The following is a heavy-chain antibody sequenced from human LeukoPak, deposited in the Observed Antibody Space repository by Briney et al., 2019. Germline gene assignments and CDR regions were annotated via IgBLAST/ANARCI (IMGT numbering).Heavy chain of an antibody. V-gene: IGHV1-69*05. CDR1: GGTFSSYA. Sequence: SVKVSCKASGGTFSSYAISWVRQAPGQGLEWMGGIIPIFGTANYAQKFQGRVTITTDESTSTAYMELSSLRSEDTAVYYCASEKDYYDSTAPFDYWGQGTLVTVSS. D-gene: IGHD3-22*01. J-gene: IGHJ4*02. CDR3: ASEKDYYDSTAPFDY. CDR2: IIPIFGTA.